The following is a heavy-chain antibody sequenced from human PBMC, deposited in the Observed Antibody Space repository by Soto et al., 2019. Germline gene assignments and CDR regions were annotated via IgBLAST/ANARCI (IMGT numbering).Heavy chain of an antibody. J-gene: IGHJ4*02. D-gene: IGHD7-27*01. Sequence: SETLSLTCAVEGGCFSGYYWSWIRQPPGKGLEWIGEINHSGSTNYNPSLKSRVTISVDTSKNQFSLKLSSVTAADTAVYYCARGLTGVLHSWGQGTLVTVSS. CDR3: ARGLTGVLHS. CDR1: GGCFSGYY. CDR2: INHSGST. V-gene: IGHV4-34*01.